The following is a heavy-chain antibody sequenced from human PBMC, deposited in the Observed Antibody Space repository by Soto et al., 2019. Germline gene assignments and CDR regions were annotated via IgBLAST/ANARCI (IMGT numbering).Heavy chain of an antibody. CDR3: ASCSGFGGTYYYYYYMDV. CDR2: ISSSSSYR. V-gene: IGHV3-21*01. CDR1: GFTFSSYS. Sequence: ESGGGLVTPGGSLRLSCAASGFTFSSYSMNWVRQAPGKGLEWVSSISSSSSYRYYADSVKGRFTISRDNAKNSLYLQMNSLRAEDTAVYYCASCSGFGGTYYYYYYMDVWGKGTTVTVSS. D-gene: IGHD1-26*01. J-gene: IGHJ6*03.